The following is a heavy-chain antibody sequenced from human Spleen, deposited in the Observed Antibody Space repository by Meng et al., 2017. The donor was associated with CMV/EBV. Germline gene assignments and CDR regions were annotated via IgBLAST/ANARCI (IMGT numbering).Heavy chain of an antibody. Sequence: GSISSSNWWSWVRQPPGKELEWIGEIYHSGSTNYNPSLKSRVTISVDKSKNQFSLKLSSVTAADTAVYYCARGPRLEWDGYGGVDYWGQGTLVTVSS. CDR3: ARGPRLEWDGYGGVDY. CDR2: IYHSGST. D-gene: IGHD4-23*01. V-gene: IGHV4-4*02. J-gene: IGHJ4*02. CDR1: GSISSSNW.